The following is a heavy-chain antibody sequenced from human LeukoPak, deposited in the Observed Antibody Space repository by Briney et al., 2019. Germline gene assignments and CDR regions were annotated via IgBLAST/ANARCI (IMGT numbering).Heavy chain of an antibody. Sequence: PGGSLRLSCAASGFTVSSNYMSWVRQAPGKGLEWVSVIYSGGSTYYADSVKGRFTISRDNAKKSLYLQMNSLRAEDTAVYYCARDRGTYYDILTGYSASGDFDYWGQGTLVTVSS. CDR2: IYSGGST. V-gene: IGHV3-66*01. J-gene: IGHJ4*02. CDR1: GFTVSSNY. D-gene: IGHD3-9*01. CDR3: ARDRGTYYDILTGYSASGDFDY.